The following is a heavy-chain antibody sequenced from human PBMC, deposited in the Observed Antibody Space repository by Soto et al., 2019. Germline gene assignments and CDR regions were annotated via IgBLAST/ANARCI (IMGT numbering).Heavy chain of an antibody. D-gene: IGHD6-19*01. CDR1: EFTFNTYW. CDR2: IKDDGSEK. Sequence: EVQLVESGGGLVQPGGSLRLSCLASEFTFNTYWMNWVRQAPGRGLEWVANIKDDGSEKNYVDSVKGRFTISRDNAKNSLYLQMKSLRGEDTAVYFCARDWGTPGRGSAVGYYYHYVMDVWGQGTTVTVSS. V-gene: IGHV3-7*05. CDR3: ARDWGTPGRGSAVGYYYHYVMDV. J-gene: IGHJ6*02.